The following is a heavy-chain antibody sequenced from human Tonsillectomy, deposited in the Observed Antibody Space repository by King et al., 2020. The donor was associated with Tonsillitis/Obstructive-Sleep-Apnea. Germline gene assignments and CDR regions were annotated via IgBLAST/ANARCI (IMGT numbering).Heavy chain of an antibody. J-gene: IGHJ3*02. CDR1: GFTFSDYY. Sequence: VQLVESGGGLVKPGGSLRLSCAASGFTFSDYYMSWLRQAPGKGLEWVSYISSSSSYTNYADSVKGRFTISRDNAKNSLYLQMNSLRAEDTAVYYCARVGHLTGTTTKGDAFDIWGQGTMVTVSS. V-gene: IGHV3-11*05. CDR3: ARVGHLTGTTTKGDAFDI. D-gene: IGHD1-7*01. CDR2: ISSSSSYT.